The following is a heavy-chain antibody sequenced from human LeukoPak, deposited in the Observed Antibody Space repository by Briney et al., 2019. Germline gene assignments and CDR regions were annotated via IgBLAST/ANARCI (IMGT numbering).Heavy chain of an antibody. CDR3: ARGRITMVRGVINWFDP. CDR1: GGSITSGGYY. J-gene: IGHJ5*02. V-gene: IGHV4-30-2*01. CDR2: IYQSGDT. Sequence: PSQTLSLTCTVSGGSITSGGYYWSWIRQPPGKGLEWIGYIYQSGDTYSNPSLKSRATVSMDRSRNQFSLNLSSVTAADTAVYYCARGRITMVRGVINWFDPWGQGTLVTVSS. D-gene: IGHD3-10*01.